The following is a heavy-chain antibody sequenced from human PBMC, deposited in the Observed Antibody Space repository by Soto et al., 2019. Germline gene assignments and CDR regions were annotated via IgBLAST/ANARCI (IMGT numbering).Heavy chain of an antibody. CDR1: GFTVSSNY. J-gene: IGHJ3*02. V-gene: IGHV3-66*04. D-gene: IGHD3-10*01. CDR2: IYSGGST. CDR3: ASQLWFGPEGAFDI. Sequence: GGSLRLSCAASGFTVSSNYMSWVRQAPGKGLEWVSVIYSGGSTYYADSVKGRFTISRDNSKNTLYLQMNSLRAEDTAVYYCASQLWFGPEGAFDIWGQGTMVTVSS.